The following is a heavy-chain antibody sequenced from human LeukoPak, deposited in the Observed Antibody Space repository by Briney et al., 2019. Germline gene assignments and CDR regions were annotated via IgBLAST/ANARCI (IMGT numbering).Heavy chain of an antibody. J-gene: IGHJ6*03. D-gene: IGHD1-26*01. V-gene: IGHV4-34*01. Sequence: SETLSLTCAVYGGSFSGYYWSWIRQPPGKGLEWIGNIHYTGTTFYNPSLKSRVTISVDTSENQFSLKLSSVTAADAAVYYCARTGGSFYFYYYMDVWGKGTTVTVSS. CDR2: IHYTGTT. CDR1: GGSFSGYY. CDR3: ARTGGSFYFYYYMDV.